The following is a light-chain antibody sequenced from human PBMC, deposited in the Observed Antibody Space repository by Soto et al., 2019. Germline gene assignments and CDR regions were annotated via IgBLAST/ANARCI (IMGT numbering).Light chain of an antibody. CDR2: SNN. Sequence: QSVLTQPPSASGTPGQRVNISCYGSSSNIGSNTVSWYQQLPQRAPKLLIFSNNQRPSGVPDRFSGSKSGTSASLAISGLQSEDEADYYCATWADGLNSYVFGTGAKLTVL. CDR1: SSNIGSNT. J-gene: IGLJ1*01. CDR3: ATWADGLNSYV. V-gene: IGLV1-44*01.